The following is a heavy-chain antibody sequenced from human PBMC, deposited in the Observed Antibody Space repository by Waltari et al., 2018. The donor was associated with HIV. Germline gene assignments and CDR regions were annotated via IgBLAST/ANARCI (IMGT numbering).Heavy chain of an antibody. CDR1: GFTFSTYA. J-gene: IGHJ4*02. V-gene: IGHV3-23*01. CDR3: AKDLGLERPGTLDGRFDF. D-gene: IGHD1-1*01. CDR2: ISGSGGMT. Sequence: EVQLLESGGDLVQPGGSLRLSCVGSGFTFSTYAMTWVRQAPGKGLEWVSSISGSGGMTYYADSVKGRFTISRDNSKNTLYLKMNSLKADDTAIYYCAKDLGLERPGTLDGRFDFWGQGTLVTVSS.